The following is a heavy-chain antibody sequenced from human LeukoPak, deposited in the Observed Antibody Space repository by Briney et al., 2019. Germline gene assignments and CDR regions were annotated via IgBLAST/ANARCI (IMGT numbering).Heavy chain of an antibody. V-gene: IGHV4-39*01. D-gene: IGHD3-22*01. CDR2: VFYSGST. CDR1: GGSISSGSHY. J-gene: IGHJ4*02. Sequence: PSETLSLTCTVSGGSISSGSHYWGWIRQPPGKGLEWIGTVFYSGSTYYNPSLKSRVTISVDTFKNQFSLKLTSVTAADTAVYYCARLTSYDTSKRGFDYWGQGTLVTVSS. CDR3: ARLTSYDTSKRGFDY.